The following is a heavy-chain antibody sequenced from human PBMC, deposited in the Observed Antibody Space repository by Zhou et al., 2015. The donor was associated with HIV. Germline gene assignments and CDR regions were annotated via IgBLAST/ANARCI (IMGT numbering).Heavy chain of an antibody. D-gene: IGHD3-10*01. CDR2: IIPIFGTA. Sequence: QVQLVQSGAEVKKPGSSVKVSCKASGGTFSSYAISWVRQAPGQGLEWMGGIIPIFGTANYAQKFQGRVTITADESTSTAYMELSSLRSEDTAVYYCARDGDLLQSVTTQKEFGGFDYWGQGTLVTVSS. J-gene: IGHJ4*02. CDR3: ARDGDLLQSVTTQKEFGGFDY. CDR1: GGTFSSYA. V-gene: IGHV1-69*12.